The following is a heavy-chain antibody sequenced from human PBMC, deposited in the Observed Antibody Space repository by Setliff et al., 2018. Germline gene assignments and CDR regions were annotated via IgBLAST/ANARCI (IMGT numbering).Heavy chain of an antibody. CDR2: TIPIFGTT. CDR1: GGTFSSYG. D-gene: IGHD3-22*01. CDR3: AREGVDSRSSTDYRYYMDV. V-gene: IGHV1-69*05. Sequence: SVKVSCKASGGTFSSYGISWVRQAPGQGLEWMGGTIPIFGTTNYAQKFQGRVTIITDESTTTAYMELSNLRSEDTAVYYCAREGVDSRSSTDYRYYMDVWGKGTTVTVSS. J-gene: IGHJ6*03.